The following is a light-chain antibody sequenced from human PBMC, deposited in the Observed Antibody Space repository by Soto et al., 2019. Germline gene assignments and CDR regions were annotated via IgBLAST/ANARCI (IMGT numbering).Light chain of an antibody. Sequence: DIVMTQSPLSLPVTPGEPASISCRSSQSLLHSKGYNYLDWYLQKPGQSPQLLIYLGSNRASGVPDRFSGSGSGTDFTQKISRVEAEDVGVYYCMQALQTPTFGQGTKVEIK. J-gene: IGKJ1*01. CDR3: MQALQTPT. CDR1: QSLLHSKGYNY. V-gene: IGKV2-28*01. CDR2: LGS.